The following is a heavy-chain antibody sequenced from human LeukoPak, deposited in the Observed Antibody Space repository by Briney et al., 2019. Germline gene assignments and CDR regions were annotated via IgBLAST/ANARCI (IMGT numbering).Heavy chain of an antibody. CDR1: GFTVSSTY. D-gene: IGHD2-15*01. J-gene: IGHJ4*02. CDR3: AGRHCSGGGCYFAGADPFDY. V-gene: IGHV3-53*01. Sequence: PGGSLRLPCAASGFTVSSTYMSWVRQAPGKGLEWVSVIYSGGKVYYIDSVKGRFTISRDTSKNTLYLQMNSLRVEDTAVYFCAGRHCSGGGCYFAGADPFDYWGRGTLVTVSS. CDR2: IYSGGKV.